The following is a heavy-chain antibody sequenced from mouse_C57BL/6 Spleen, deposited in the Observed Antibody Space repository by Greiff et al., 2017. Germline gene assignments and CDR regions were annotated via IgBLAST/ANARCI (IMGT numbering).Heavy chain of an antibody. D-gene: IGHD1-1*01. CDR3: ARGGAYAWFAY. Sequence: EVQLQQSGPELVKPGASVKISCKASGYTFTDYYMNWVKQSHGKSLEWIGDINPNNGGTSYNQKFKGKATLTVDKSSSTAYMELRSLTSEDSAVYYCARGGAYAWFAYWGQGTLVTVSA. CDR1: GYTFTDYY. J-gene: IGHJ3*01. CDR2: INPNNGGT. V-gene: IGHV1-26*01.